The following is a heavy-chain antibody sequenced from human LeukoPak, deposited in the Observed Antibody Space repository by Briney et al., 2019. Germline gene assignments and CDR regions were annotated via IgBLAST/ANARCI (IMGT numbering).Heavy chain of an antibody. CDR3: SRGLRWALRFSEWSPPPKDAFHT. CDR2: IYTSGST. V-gene: IGHV4-61*02. Sequence: SETLSLTCTVSGGSISSGSYYWSWIRQPAGKGLEWIGRIYTSGSTNYNPSLKSRVTISIDTSKNQFSLKLSSVTAADTAVYYFSRGLRWALRFSEWSPPPKDAFHTWAQRTKVTVSS. CDR1: GGSISSGSYY. D-gene: IGHD3-3*01. J-gene: IGHJ3*02.